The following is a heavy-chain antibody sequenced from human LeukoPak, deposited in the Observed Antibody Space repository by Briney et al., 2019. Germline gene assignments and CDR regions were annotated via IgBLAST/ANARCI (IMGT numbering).Heavy chain of an antibody. Sequence: GESLKISCKGSGYSFTSYWIGWVRQMPGKGLEWMGIIYPGESDTRYSPSFQGQVTISADKSISTAYLQWSSLKASDTAMYYCASPGANCSGGSCYIGRAFDIWGQGTMVTVSS. CDR1: GYSFTSYW. CDR3: ASPGANCSGGSCYIGRAFDI. D-gene: IGHD2-15*01. CDR2: IYPGESDT. J-gene: IGHJ3*02. V-gene: IGHV5-51*01.